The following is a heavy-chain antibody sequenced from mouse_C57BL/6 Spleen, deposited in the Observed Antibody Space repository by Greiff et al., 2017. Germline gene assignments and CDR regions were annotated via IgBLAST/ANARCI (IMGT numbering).Heavy chain of an antibody. J-gene: IGHJ3*01. CDR1: GFSLTSYG. D-gene: IGHD2-4*01. CDR2: IWRGGST. CDR3: ARSGDDCDGSSFAY. V-gene: IGHV2-2*01. Sequence: VQLQESGPGLVQPSQRLFITCTVSGFSLTSYGVHWVRQSPGKGLEWLGVIWRGGSTDYNAAFISILSISKDNSKSQVFFKMNSLQAEDTAIYYWARSGDDCDGSSFAYGGQETLVTVSA.